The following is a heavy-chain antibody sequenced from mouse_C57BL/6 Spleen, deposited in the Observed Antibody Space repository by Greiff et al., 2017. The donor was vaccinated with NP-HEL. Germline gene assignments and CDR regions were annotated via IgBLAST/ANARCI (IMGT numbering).Heavy chain of an antibody. D-gene: IGHD1-1*01. J-gene: IGHJ2*01. Sequence: EVHLVESGGGLVKPGGSLKLSCAASGFTFSSYAMSWVRQTPEKRLEWVATISDGGSYTYYPDNVKGRFTISRDNAKNNLYLQMSHLKSEDTAMYYCARDRGSPYYFDYWGQGTTLTVSS. V-gene: IGHV5-4*01. CDR2: ISDGGSYT. CDR3: ARDRGSPYYFDY. CDR1: GFTFSSYA.